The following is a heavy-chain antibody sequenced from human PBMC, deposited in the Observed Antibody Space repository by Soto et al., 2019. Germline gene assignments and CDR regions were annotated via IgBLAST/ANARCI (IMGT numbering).Heavy chain of an antibody. J-gene: IGHJ4*02. D-gene: IGHD5-12*01. CDR2: IYYSGST. CDR3: ARVDGYSGYGHRSY. Sequence: SETLSLTCTVSGGSISSSSYYWGWIRQPPGKGLEWIGSIYYSGSTYYNPSLKSRVTISVDTTKNQFSLKLSSVTAADTAVYYCARVDGYSGYGHRSYWGQGTLVTVSS. V-gene: IGHV4-39*01. CDR1: GGSISSSSYY.